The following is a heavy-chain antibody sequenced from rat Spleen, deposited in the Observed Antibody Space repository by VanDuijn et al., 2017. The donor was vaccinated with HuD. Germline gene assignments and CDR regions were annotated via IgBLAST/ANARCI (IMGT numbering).Heavy chain of an antibody. J-gene: IGHJ2*01. CDR1: GYSITRDY. D-gene: IGHD1-12*03. V-gene: IGHV3-1*01. CDR3: ARLDTMVVLLDY. CDR2: INSSGST. Sequence: EVQLQESGPGLVKPSQSLSLTCSVTGYSITRDYWGWIRKFPGNKMEWMGYINSSGSTSYNPSLKSRISITRDTSKNQFFLQLNSVTTEDTAKYYCARLDTMVVLLDYWGQGVMVTVSS.